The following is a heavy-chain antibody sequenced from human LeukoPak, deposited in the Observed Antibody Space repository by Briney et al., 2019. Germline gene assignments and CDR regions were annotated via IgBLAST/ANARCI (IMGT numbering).Heavy chain of an antibody. CDR3: ARDSSGWFDY. V-gene: IGHV1-46*01. Sequence: ASVKVSCKASGYTFTSYYMHWVRQAPGQGLEWMGIINPSGGSTSYAQKFQGRVTMTRDMSTRTVYMELSSLRSEDTAVYYCARDSSGWFDYWGQGTLVTVSS. CDR1: GYTFTSYY. CDR2: INPSGGST. J-gene: IGHJ4*02. D-gene: IGHD6-19*01.